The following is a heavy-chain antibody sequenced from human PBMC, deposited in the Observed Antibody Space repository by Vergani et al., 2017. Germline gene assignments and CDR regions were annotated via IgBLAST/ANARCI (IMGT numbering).Heavy chain of an antibody. V-gene: IGHV3-23*01. CDR3: AKALRFLDNYIPIDY. D-gene: IGHD3-3*01. Sequence: EVQLLESGGGLVQPGGSLRLSCAASGFTFSSYAMSWVRQAPGKGLEWVSAISGSGGSTYYADSVKGRFTIARDNSKNTLYLQMNSLRAEDTAVYYCAKALRFLDNYIPIDYWGQGTLVTVSS. CDR1: GFTFSSYA. J-gene: IGHJ4*02. CDR2: ISGSGGST.